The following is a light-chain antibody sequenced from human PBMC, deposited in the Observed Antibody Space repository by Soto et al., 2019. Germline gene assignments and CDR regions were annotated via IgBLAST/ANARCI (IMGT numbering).Light chain of an antibody. CDR1: SGHSYYA. Sequence: QPVLTQSPSASASLGASVKLTCTLSSGHSYYAIAWHQQQPEKGPRYLMKLNNDGSHNKGDGIPDRFSGSSSGAERYLTISSLQSEDVADYYCQTWGTGIVVFGGGTKVTVL. J-gene: IGLJ2*01. V-gene: IGLV4-69*01. CDR2: LNNDGSH. CDR3: QTWGTGIVV.